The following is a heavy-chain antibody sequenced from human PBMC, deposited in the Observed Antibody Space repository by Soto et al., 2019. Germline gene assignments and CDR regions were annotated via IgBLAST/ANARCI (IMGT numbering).Heavy chain of an antibody. D-gene: IGHD3-16*01. Sequence: VQVVQSGGNLVQPGESLRLSCAVSGFTFSAYWMTWVRQAPGKGLEWVANIKQDGSEKYYLDSVKGRFTISRDNAKSSLYMQMNSLRADDTAVYYCARDRMGHGFWGQGNLVTVSS. J-gene: IGHJ4*02. CDR2: IKQDGSEK. CDR3: ARDRMGHGF. CDR1: GFTFSAYW. V-gene: IGHV3-7*04.